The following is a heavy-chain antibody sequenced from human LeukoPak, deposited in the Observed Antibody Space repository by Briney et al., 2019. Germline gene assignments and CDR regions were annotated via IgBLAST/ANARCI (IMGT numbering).Heavy chain of an antibody. D-gene: IGHD3-16*02. CDR3: ARGGMITFGGVIAGNWFDP. CDR1: GYTFISHY. CDR2: INPSGGST. V-gene: IGHV1-46*01. Sequence: GASVKVSCKASGYTFISHYMHWVRQAPGQGLEWMGIINPSGGSTNYAQKFQGRVTMTRDMSTSTVYMELSSLISEDTAVYYCARGGMITFGGVIAGNWFDPWGQGTLVTVSS. J-gene: IGHJ5*02.